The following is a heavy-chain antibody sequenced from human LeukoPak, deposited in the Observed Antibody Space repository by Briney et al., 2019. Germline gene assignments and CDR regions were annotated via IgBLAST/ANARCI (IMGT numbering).Heavy chain of an antibody. CDR3: ARERSYYGSTSY. Sequence: PGGSLRLSCVASGFTFSSYWMSWVRQAPGKGLEWVANIKEDGSEKDYVDSVKGRFTISRDNAKNSLYLQMNSLRAEDTAVYYCARERSYYGSTSYWGQGTLVTVAS. V-gene: IGHV3-7*05. D-gene: IGHD1-26*01. CDR2: IKEDGSEK. CDR1: GFTFSSYW. J-gene: IGHJ4*02.